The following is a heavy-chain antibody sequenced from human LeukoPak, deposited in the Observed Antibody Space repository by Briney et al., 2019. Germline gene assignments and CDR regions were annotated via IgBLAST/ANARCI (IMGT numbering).Heavy chain of an antibody. CDR1: GGSISSYY. V-gene: IGHV4-59*01. CDR2: IYYSGST. Sequence: KPSETLSLTCTVSGGSISSYYWSWIRQPPGKGLEWIGYIYYSGSTNYNPSLKSRVIISVAKSKNQFSLKLSSVTAADTAVYYCARDPILYYWGQGTLVTVSS. J-gene: IGHJ4*02. CDR3: ARDPILYY.